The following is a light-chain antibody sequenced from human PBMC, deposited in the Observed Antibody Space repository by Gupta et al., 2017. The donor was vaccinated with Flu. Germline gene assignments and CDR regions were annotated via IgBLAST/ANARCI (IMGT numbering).Light chain of an antibody. J-gene: IGKJ2*01. Sequence: DIQMTQSPSSLSASVGDRVTITCRASQRISSYLNWYQQKPGKAPKLLIYAASSWQSGVPSRFSGSGSGTDFTLTISRRQPEDFATYYCQQRDSTLGTFGQWTKLEIK. CDR1: QRISSY. V-gene: IGKV1-39*01. CDR3: QQRDSTLGT. CDR2: AAS.